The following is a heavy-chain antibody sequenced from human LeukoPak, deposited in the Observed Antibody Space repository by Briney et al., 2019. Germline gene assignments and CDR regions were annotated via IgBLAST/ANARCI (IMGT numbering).Heavy chain of an antibody. CDR1: GYAFTNYA. CDR2: IHPSTGNP. V-gene: IGHV7-4-1*02. CDR3: ARAFQSLGGLSLPDY. D-gene: IGHD3-16*02. Sequence: ASVKVSCKTSGYAFTNYAMNWVRQAPGQGLEWMGWIHPSTGNPTYAQGFTGRFVFSLDTSVSTTYLQISSLKTEDAAVYYCARAFQSLGGLSLPDYWGQGTLVTVSS. J-gene: IGHJ4*02.